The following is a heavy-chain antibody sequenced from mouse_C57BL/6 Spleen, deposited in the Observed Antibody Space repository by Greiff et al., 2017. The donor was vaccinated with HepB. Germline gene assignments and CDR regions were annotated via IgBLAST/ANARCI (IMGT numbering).Heavy chain of an antibody. CDR2: INPNYGTT. CDR1: GYSFTDYN. D-gene: IGHD2-5*01. V-gene: IGHV1-39*01. CDR3: ARPNSNYPDYYAMDY. Sequence: LVESGPELVKPGASVKISCKASGYSFTDYNMNWVKQSNGKSLEWIGVINPNYGTTSYNQKFKGKATLTVDQSSSTAYMQLNSLTSEDSAVYYCARPNSNYPDYYAMDYWGQGTSVTVSS. J-gene: IGHJ4*01.